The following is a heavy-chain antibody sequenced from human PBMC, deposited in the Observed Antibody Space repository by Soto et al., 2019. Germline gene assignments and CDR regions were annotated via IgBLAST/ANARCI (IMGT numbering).Heavy chain of an antibody. CDR3: ARVVLSITRGAFDA. Sequence: QVQLQESGPGLVKPSGTLSLTCAVSGGSISSSHWWTWVSQSPAKGLEYIGEISHSGTSNSNPSLKSRVTLSVDRSKNHFSLTLTSVTAADTAVYYCARVVLSITRGAFDAWGQGTPVIVSS. J-gene: IGHJ3*01. CDR1: GGSISSSHW. V-gene: IGHV4-4*02. D-gene: IGHD1-20*01. CDR2: ISHSGTS.